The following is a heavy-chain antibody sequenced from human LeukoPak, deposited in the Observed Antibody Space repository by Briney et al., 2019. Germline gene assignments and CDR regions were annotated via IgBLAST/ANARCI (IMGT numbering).Heavy chain of an antibody. Sequence: PSETLSLTCAVSGGPISTSSYYWDWIRQSPGKGLEWIGSIFYSGTTYYNPSFTSRLTMSVDTSKNQFSLKLNSVTAADTAVYHCARHLRREALTSSHFDYWGQGTLVTVSS. V-gene: IGHV4-39*01. CDR1: GGPISTSSYY. D-gene: IGHD3-9*01. CDR3: ARHLRREALTSSHFDY. CDR2: IFYSGTT. J-gene: IGHJ4*02.